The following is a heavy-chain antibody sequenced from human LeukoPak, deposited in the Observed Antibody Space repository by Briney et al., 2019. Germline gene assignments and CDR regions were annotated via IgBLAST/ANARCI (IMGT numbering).Heavy chain of an antibody. CDR1: GFTFDDYA. Sequence: PGGSLRLSCAASGFTFDDYAMHWVRQAPGKGLEWVSLISGDGGSTYYADSVKGRFTISRDNSKNSLYLQMNNLRTEDTALYYCAKDTPYFDWLFVNWFDPWGQGTLVTVSS. D-gene: IGHD3-9*01. J-gene: IGHJ5*02. V-gene: IGHV3-43*02. CDR2: ISGDGGST. CDR3: AKDTPYFDWLFVNWFDP.